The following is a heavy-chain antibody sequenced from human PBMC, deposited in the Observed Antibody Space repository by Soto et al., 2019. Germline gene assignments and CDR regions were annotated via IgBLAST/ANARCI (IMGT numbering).Heavy chain of an antibody. V-gene: IGHV1-46*01. D-gene: IGHD6-13*01. CDR2: IYPSGDST. J-gene: IGHJ6*02. CDR1: GYTFTNYY. CDR3: ARYRIAAAGTYYYYGMDV. Sequence: ASVKVSCKASGYTFTNYYFHWVRQAPGQGLEWIGIIYPSGDSTIYAQKFRGRVTMTRDTSTSTAYMELSRLRSDDTAVYYCARYRIAAAGTYYYYGMDVWGQGTTVTVSS.